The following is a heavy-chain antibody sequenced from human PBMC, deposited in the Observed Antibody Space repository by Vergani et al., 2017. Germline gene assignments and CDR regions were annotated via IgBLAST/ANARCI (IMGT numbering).Heavy chain of an antibody. Sequence: EVQLVQSGAEVKKPGESLKISCKGSGYSFTSYWIGWVRQMPGKGLEWMVIIYPGDSDTRYSPSFQGQVTISADKSISTAYLQWGSLKASDTAMYYCARLAYCGGDCYFDAFDIWGQGTMVTVSS. J-gene: IGHJ3*02. CDR2: IYPGDSDT. D-gene: IGHD2-21*02. V-gene: IGHV5-51*01. CDR1: GYSFTSYW. CDR3: ARLAYCGGDCYFDAFDI.